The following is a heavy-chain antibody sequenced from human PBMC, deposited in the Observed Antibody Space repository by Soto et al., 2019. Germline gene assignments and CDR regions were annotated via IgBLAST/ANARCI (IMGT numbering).Heavy chain of an antibody. V-gene: IGHV4-30-4*01. CDR1: GGSISSGDYY. J-gene: IGHJ5*02. Sequence: PSETLSLTCTVSGGSISSGDYYWSWIRQPPGKGLEWIGYIYYSGSTYYNPSLKSRVTISVDTSKNQFSLKLSSVTAADTAVYYCARECRYYGSGSYCWFDPWGQGTLVTVSS. D-gene: IGHD3-10*01. CDR3: ARECRYYGSGSYCWFDP. CDR2: IYYSGST.